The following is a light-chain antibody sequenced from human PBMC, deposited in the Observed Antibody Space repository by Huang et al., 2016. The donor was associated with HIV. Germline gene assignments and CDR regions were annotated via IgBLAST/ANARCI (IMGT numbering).Light chain of an antibody. Sequence: DIEMTQSPSSLSASVGDPVTISCRAGDNIDTYLHWYQQKPGAAPKLLISGASNLQARVPLRFRGSGSVTYFTLTINSLQPEDFATYFCQQTFVAPPEDTFGQGTRLEIK. CDR2: GAS. CDR3: QQTFVAPPEDT. V-gene: IGKV1-39*01. CDR1: DNIDTY. J-gene: IGKJ2*01.